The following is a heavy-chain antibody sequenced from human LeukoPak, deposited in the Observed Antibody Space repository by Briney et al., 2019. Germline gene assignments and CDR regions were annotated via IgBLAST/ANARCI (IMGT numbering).Heavy chain of an antibody. CDR2: IYWDDDK. CDR3: AHRLEPRDYGDYGYDAFDI. D-gene: IGHD4-17*01. CDR1: GFSLSTSGVG. J-gene: IGHJ3*02. V-gene: IGHV2-5*02. Sequence: SGPTLVKPTQTLTLTCTFSGFSLSTSGVGVDWIRQPPGKALEWLALIYWDDDKRYSPSLKSRLTITKDTSKNQVVLTMTNMDPVDTATYYCAHRLEPRDYGDYGYDAFDIWGQGTMVTVSS.